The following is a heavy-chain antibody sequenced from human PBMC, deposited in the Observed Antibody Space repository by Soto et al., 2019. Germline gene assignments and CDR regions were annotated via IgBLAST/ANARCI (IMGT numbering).Heavy chain of an antibody. CDR2: IRYDGTEK. CDR1: GFISSSFA. D-gene: IGHD1-26*01. V-gene: IGHV3-33*01. Sequence: PGGSLRLSCAASGFISSSFALHWVRQAPGKGLEWVAVIRYDGTEKYNGDSVKGRFTISRDNSKNTVYLEMTSLKAEDTAVYYCARDFTQVGPLDFWGQGTLVTVSS. CDR3: ARDFTQVGPLDF. J-gene: IGHJ4*02.